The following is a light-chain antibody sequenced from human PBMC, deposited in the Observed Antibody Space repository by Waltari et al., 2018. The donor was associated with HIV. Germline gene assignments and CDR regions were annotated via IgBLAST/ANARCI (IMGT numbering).Light chain of an antibody. V-gene: IGKV4-1*01. CDR3: QQHDFSPYT. CDR2: WAS. Sequence: DIVMTQSPDSLDVSLGERATINCRSSQSLYNSNNKNSLAWYQQKPGQPPKLLIYWASTRNSGVPDRFTGSGSGTDFTLSISSLQAEDVAVYYCQQHDFSPYTFGQGTKV. J-gene: IGKJ2*01. CDR1: QSLYNSNNKNS.